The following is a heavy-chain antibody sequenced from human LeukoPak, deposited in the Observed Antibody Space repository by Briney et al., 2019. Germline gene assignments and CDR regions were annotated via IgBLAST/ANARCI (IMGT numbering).Heavy chain of an antibody. CDR2: IYYSGST. J-gene: IGHJ3*02. D-gene: IGHD6-19*01. CDR1: GGSISSSSYY. V-gene: IGHV4-39*01. Sequence: SETLSLTCTVSGGSISSSSYYWGWIRQPPGKGLEWIGSIYYSGSTYYNPSLKSRVTISVDTSKNQFSLKLSSVTAADTAVYYCARLTPAVADGLNDAFDIWGQGTMVTVSS. CDR3: ARLTPAVADGLNDAFDI.